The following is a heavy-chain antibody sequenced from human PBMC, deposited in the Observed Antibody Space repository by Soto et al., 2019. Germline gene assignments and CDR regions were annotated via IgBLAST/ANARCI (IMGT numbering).Heavy chain of an antibody. J-gene: IGHJ5*02. CDR3: ASLDHYDILTGSEA. D-gene: IGHD3-9*01. CDR2: ISSSGSTI. Sequence: GGSLRLSCAASGFTFSSYEMNWVRQAPGKGLEWVSYISSSGSTIYYADSVKGRFTISRDNAKNSLYLQMNSLRAEDTAVYYCASLDHYDILTGSEAWGQGTLVTVSS. CDR1: GFTFSSYE. V-gene: IGHV3-48*03.